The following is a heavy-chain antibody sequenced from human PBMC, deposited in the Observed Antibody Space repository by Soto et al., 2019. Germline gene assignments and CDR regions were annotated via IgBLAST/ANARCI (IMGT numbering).Heavy chain of an antibody. CDR3: ARDVGNGFGYGYGY. D-gene: IGHD5-18*01. CDR2: ISTSNGGT. J-gene: IGHJ4*02. Sequence: QVQLVQSGAEVKKPGASVTVSCKVSGYTFTTYGIIWVRQAPGQGLEWMGWISTSNGGTNYAQNLQGRVTMTTDTSTSTGYLELRRLRSDDTAVYYCARDVGNGFGYGYGYWGQGTLVTVSS. V-gene: IGHV1-18*01. CDR1: GYTFTTYG.